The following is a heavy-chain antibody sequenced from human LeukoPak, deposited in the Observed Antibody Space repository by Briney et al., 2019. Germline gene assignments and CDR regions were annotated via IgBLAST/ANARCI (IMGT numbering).Heavy chain of an antibody. D-gene: IGHD3-22*01. CDR3: ATDAWGYYDSSGYYRQADY. CDR2: INPNSGGT. CDR1: GYTFTGSY. J-gene: IGHJ4*02. Sequence: GASVKVSCKTSGYTFTGSYMHWVRQAPGQGLEWMGRINPNSGGTNYAQKFQGRVTMTRDTSITTAYMELSRLRSDDTAVYYCATDAWGYYDSSGYYRQADYRGQGTLVTVSS. V-gene: IGHV1-2*06.